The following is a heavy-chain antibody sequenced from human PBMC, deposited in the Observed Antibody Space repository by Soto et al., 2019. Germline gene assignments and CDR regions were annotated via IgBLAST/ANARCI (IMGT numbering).Heavy chain of an antibody. CDR2: IFYTGST. D-gene: IGHD4-17*01. CDR3: ARLDYGDSAFDS. V-gene: IGHV4-31*03. CDR1: GGSINSASSH. J-gene: IGHJ4*02. Sequence: QVQLQESGPGLVQPSETLSLTCSVSGGSINSASSHWSWLRQPPGKGLEFIGYIFYTGSTYYNPSLETRLTISVDTSKNHVSLRLNAVTAADTAVYYCARLDYGDSAFDSWGRGILVTVSS.